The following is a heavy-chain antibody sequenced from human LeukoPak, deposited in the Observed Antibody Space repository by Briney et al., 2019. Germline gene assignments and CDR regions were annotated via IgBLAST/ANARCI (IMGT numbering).Heavy chain of an antibody. CDR2: ISSSGSAI. Sequence: GSLRLSCTASRFTFSNYEINWVRQAPRKGLEWVSYISSSGSAIYYADSVKGRFTISRDNAKNSLYLQMNSLRAEDTAIYYCAREGTYGQWFDPWGQGTLVTVSS. D-gene: IGHD4-17*01. CDR3: AREGTYGQWFDP. J-gene: IGHJ5*02. V-gene: IGHV3-48*03. CDR1: RFTFSNYE.